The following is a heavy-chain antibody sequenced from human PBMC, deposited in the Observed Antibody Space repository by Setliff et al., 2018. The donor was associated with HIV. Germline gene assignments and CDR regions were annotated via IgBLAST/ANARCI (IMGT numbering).Heavy chain of an antibody. CDR1: GFTFSRYE. Sequence: GGSLRLSCAASGFTFSRYEMNWVRQAPGKGLEWVSYISSSGGTIYYADSVKGRFTISRDNAKNSLYLQMNSLRAEDTAVYYCAVWIREVISWGRGTLVTVSS. CDR3: AVWIREVIS. V-gene: IGHV3-48*03. J-gene: IGHJ5*02. CDR2: ISSSGGTI. D-gene: IGHD3-10*01.